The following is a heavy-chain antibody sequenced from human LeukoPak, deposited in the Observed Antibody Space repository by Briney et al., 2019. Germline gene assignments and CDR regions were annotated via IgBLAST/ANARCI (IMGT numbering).Heavy chain of an antibody. D-gene: IGHD3-16*02. CDR1: GGSFSGYY. V-gene: IGHV4-34*01. CDR2: INHSGST. CDR3: ARGIKSLSYDYVWGSYRHFDY. Sequence: SETLSLTCAVYGGSFSGYYWSWIRQPPGKGLEWIGEINHSGSTNYNPSLKSRVTISVDTSKNQFSLKLSSVTAADTAVYYCARGIKSLSYDYVWGSYRHFDYWGQGTLVTVSS. J-gene: IGHJ4*02.